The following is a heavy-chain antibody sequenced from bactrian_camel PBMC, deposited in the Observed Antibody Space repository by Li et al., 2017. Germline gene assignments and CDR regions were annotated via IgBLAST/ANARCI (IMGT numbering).Heavy chain of an antibody. CDR1: GFTFDDAD. CDR2: ISSLGST. J-gene: IGHJ4*01. V-gene: IGHV3S63*01. D-gene: IGHD3*01. CDR3: AVDIFPPFGCRQQSEMYDH. Sequence: HVQLVESGGGSVQAGGSLRLSCTASGFTFDDADMGWYRQTPGNECELVSSISSLGSTYYADSVKGRFTISQDNAKNTVYLQMNSLTPEDTAMYYCAVDIFPPFGCRQQSEMYDHWGQGTQVTVS.